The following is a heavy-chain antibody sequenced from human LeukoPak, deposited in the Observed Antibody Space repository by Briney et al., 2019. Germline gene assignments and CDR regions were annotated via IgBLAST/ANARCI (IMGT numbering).Heavy chain of an antibody. CDR3: ARDSHLPVPMITFGGVIVHDY. CDR1: GYTFTSYG. CDR2: ISAYNGNT. V-gene: IGHV1-18*01. Sequence: ASVKVSCKASGYTFTSYGISWVRRAPGQGLEWMGWISAYNGNTNYAQKLQGRVTMTTDTSTSTAYMELRSLRSDDTAVYYCARDSHLPVPMITFGGVIVHDYWGQGTLVTVSS. J-gene: IGHJ4*02. D-gene: IGHD3-16*02.